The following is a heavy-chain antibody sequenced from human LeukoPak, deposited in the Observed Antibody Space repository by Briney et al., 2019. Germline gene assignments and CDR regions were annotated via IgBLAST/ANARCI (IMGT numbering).Heavy chain of an antibody. V-gene: IGHV3-74*01. CDR1: GFTFGNSW. CDR2: INADGTTT. Sequence: GESLTLSCAASGFTFGNSWVHWVRQAPGKGLVWVSLINADGTTTTYADSVKGRFTISRDNARNTVSLQMNSLTIEDTAVYYCVVVVEPPGSAAFDVWGQGTMIAVSS. CDR3: VVVVEPPGSAAFDV. J-gene: IGHJ3*01. D-gene: IGHD1-14*01.